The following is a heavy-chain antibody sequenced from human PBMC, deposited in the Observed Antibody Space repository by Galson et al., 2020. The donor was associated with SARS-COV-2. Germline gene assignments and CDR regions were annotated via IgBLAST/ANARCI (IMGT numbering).Heavy chain of an antibody. Sequence: GGSLRLSCTASGFTFGDYAMSWFSQAPGKGLEWVGFIRSKAYGGTTEYAASVKGRFTISRDDSKSIAYLQMNSLKTEDTAVYYCTRDELPVSGFHYYYYYMDVWGKGTTVTVSS. CDR2: IRSKAYGGTT. CDR3: TRDELPVSGFHYYYYYMDV. D-gene: IGHD5-12*01. CDR1: GFTFGDYA. J-gene: IGHJ6*03. V-gene: IGHV3-49*03.